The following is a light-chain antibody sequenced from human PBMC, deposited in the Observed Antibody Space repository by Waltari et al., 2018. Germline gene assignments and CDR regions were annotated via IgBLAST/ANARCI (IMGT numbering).Light chain of an antibody. Sequence: SALHPPAPVSGSSGPSISIPRPGTSRDGGVYNFFLWYQPSPGKAPKLMIYEVTNRPSGVSNRFAGSKSGNTASLTISGLQAEDEADYYCSSYTSSSTWVFGGGTKLTVL. V-gene: IGLV2-14*01. CDR1: SRDGGVYNF. CDR2: EVT. J-gene: IGLJ3*02. CDR3: SSYTSSSTWV.